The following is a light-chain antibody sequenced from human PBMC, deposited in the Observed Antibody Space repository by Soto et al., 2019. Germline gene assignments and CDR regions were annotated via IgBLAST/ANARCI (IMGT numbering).Light chain of an antibody. J-gene: IGKJ2*01. CDR1: QSVISRY. V-gene: IGKV3-20*01. Sequence: EIVLTQSPGTLSLSPGERATLSCRARQSVISRYLAWYQQKPGQAPRLLIYGASNRATGIPDRFSGSGSGTDFTLTISRLEPEDFAVYFCQQYGSSPPFTFGQGTKVEIK. CDR3: QQYGSSPPFT. CDR2: GAS.